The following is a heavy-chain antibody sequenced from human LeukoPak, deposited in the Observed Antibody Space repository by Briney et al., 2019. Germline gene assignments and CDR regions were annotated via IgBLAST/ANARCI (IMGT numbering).Heavy chain of an antibody. CDR2: ISYDGSNK. CDR1: GFTFSSYG. V-gene: IGHV3-30*18. J-gene: IGHJ4*02. Sequence: GGSLRLSCAASGFTFSSYGMDWVRQAPGKGLEWVAVISYDGSNKYYADCVKGRLTISRDNSNNTLYLQMNSLRADDTAVYYCAKDAIDYDILTGIDYWGQGTLVTVSS. D-gene: IGHD3-9*01. CDR3: AKDAIDYDILTGIDY.